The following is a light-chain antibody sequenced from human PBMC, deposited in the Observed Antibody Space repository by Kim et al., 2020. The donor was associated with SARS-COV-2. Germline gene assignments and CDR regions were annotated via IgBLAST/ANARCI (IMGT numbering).Light chain of an antibody. J-gene: IGKJ1*01. Sequence: YASVGYRVTITCRASQGISKDLAWYQQKPWNAPKLLIFAASALQSGVPTRFSGSGSGTDFTLTISSLQPEDVATYYCQKYNGAPWTFGQGTKLEI. CDR1: QGISKD. V-gene: IGKV1-27*01. CDR3: QKYNGAPWT. CDR2: AAS.